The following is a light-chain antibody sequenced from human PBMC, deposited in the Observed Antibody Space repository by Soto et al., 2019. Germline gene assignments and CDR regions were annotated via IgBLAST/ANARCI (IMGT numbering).Light chain of an antibody. Sequence: AIQLTQSRASLSASVGDRVNITCRASQGISSALAWYQQKPGKAPKLLIYDASSLESGVPSRFSGSGSGTDITLTISSLQPEDFAPYYCQQFNSYPLTFGGGTKVEIK. J-gene: IGKJ4*01. CDR2: DAS. V-gene: IGKV1-13*02. CDR3: QQFNSYPLT. CDR1: QGISSA.